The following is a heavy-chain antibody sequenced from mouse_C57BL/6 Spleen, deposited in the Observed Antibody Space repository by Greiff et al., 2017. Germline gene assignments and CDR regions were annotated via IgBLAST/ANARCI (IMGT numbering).Heavy chain of an antibody. CDR1: GYTFTDYE. J-gene: IGHJ4*01. Sequence: QVQLQQSGAELVRPGASVTLSCKASGYTFTDYEMHWVKQTPVHGLEWIGAIDPETGGTAYNQKFKGKAILTADKSSSTAYMELRSLTSEDSAVYYCTRNYYGSRNAMDDWGQGTSVTVSS. CDR3: TRNYYGSRNAMDD. V-gene: IGHV1-15*01. CDR2: IDPETGGT. D-gene: IGHD1-1*01.